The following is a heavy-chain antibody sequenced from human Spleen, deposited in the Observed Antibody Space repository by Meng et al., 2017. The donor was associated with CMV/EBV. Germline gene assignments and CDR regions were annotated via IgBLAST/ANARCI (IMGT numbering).Heavy chain of an antibody. CDR2: ISGSGRSI. CDR1: GFAFDNYA. V-gene: IGHV3-23*01. J-gene: IGHJ5*01. D-gene: IGHD4/OR15-4a*01. Sequence: ASGFAFDNYAMSWVRQAPGKGLEWVSAISGSGRSIYYAASVKGRFTISRDNSKNTLYLQMNSLRAGDTAVYYCAKDDYNSSPRRFDSWGQGTLVTVSS. CDR3: AKDDYNSSPRRFDS.